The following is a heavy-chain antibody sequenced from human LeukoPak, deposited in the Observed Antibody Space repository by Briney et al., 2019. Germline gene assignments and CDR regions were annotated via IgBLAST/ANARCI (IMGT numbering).Heavy chain of an antibody. CDR3: ARRRYLGSGSWDY. CDR2: IYYSGST. V-gene: IGHV4-30-4*01. J-gene: IGHJ4*02. CDR1: GGSISSGDYY. D-gene: IGHD3-10*01. Sequence: SETLSLTCTVSGGSISSGDYYWSWIRQPPGKGLEWIGYIYYSGSTNYNPSLKSRVTISVDTSKNQFSLKLSSVTAADTAVYYCARRRYLGSGSWDYWGQGTLVTVSS.